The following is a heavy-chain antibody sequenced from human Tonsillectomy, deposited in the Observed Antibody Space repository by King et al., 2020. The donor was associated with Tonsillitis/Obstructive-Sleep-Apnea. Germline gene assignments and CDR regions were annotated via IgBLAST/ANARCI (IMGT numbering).Heavy chain of an antibody. J-gene: IGHJ4*02. CDR3: ASQRDYDFWSGYSS. Sequence: VQLQQWGAGLLKPSETLSLTCAVYGGSFSGYYWSWIRQPPGKGLEWIGEINHSGSTNYNPSLKSRVTISVDTSKNQFSLKLSSVTAADTAVYYCASQRDYDFWSGYSSWGQGTLVTVSS. CDR2: INHSGST. V-gene: IGHV4-34*01. D-gene: IGHD3-3*01. CDR1: GGSFSGYY.